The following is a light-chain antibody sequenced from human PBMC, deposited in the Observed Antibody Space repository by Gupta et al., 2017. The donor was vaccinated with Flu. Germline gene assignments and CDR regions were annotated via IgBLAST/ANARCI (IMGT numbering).Light chain of an antibody. V-gene: IGLV6-57*01. CDR3: QSSDRRSRGA. CDR2: EDN. CDR1: SGSIASNY. Sequence: NFMLTQPHSVSESPGKTVTISCTRSSGSIASNYVQWYQQRPGSSPTTVIYEDNQRPSGVPGRFAGYIESYSNTAYLTSAGLKTEDEAYSDCQSSDRRSRGAFGGGTKLTVI. J-gene: IGLJ2*01.